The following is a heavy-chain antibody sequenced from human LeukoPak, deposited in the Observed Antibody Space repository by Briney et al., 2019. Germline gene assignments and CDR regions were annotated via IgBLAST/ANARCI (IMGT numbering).Heavy chain of an antibody. CDR1: GFTVSSNY. CDR3: ARGLYDFWSGYPHFDY. Sequence: GGSLRLSCAASGFTVSSNYMSWVRQAPGKGLEWVSVIYSGGSTYYADSVKGRFTTSRDNSKNTLYLQMNSLRAEDTAVYYCARGLYDFWSGYPHFDYWGQGTLVTVSS. D-gene: IGHD3-3*01. CDR2: IYSGGST. V-gene: IGHV3-53*01. J-gene: IGHJ4*02.